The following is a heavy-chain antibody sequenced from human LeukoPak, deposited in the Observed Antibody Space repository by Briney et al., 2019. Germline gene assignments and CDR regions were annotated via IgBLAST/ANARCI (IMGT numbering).Heavy chain of an antibody. CDR2: IYTSGST. J-gene: IGHJ4*02. CDR3: ARTRGGFSAGALDY. CDR1: GGSISSYY. V-gene: IGHV4-4*07. D-gene: IGHD6-13*01. Sequence: ASETLSLTCTVSGGSISSYYWSWIRQPAGKGLEWIGRIYTSGSTNYNPSLKSRVTMSVDTSKNQFSLKLSSVTAADTAVYYCARTRGGFSAGALDYWGQGTLVTVSS.